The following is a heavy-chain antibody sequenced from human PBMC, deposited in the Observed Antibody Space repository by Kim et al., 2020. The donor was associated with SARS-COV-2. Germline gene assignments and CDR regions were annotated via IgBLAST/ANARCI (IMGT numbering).Heavy chain of an antibody. Sequence: APKFQGRVTITAEKSTSTAYMKLSSLRSEDTAVYYCARERVEMATIFDYWGQGTLVTVSS. V-gene: IGHV1-69*04. CDR3: ARERVEMATIFDY. J-gene: IGHJ4*02. D-gene: IGHD5-12*01.